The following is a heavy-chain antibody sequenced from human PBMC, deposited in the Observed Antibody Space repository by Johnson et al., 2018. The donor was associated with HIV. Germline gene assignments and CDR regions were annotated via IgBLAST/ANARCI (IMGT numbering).Heavy chain of an antibody. CDR1: GFAFDDYA. Sequence: VQLVESGGGLVQPGRSLRLSCAASGFAFDDYAMHWVRQAPGKGLAWVSGISWNSGSIGYADSVTGRLTISRDNAKNSLYLQVNSLRAEDTAVYYCAKDQASGYYCDAFDIWGQGTMVTVSS. CDR2: ISWNSGSI. CDR3: AKDQASGYYCDAFDI. J-gene: IGHJ3*02. V-gene: IGHV3-9*01. D-gene: IGHD3-22*01.